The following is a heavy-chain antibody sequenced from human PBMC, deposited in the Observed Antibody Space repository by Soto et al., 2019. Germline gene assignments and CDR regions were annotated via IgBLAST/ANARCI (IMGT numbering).Heavy chain of an antibody. V-gene: IGHV3-11*01. CDR2: ISSSGSTI. D-gene: IGHD3-16*02. Sequence: PGGSLRLSCAASGFTFSDYYMSWIRQAPGKGLEWVSYISSSGSTIYYADSVKGRFTISRDNAKNSLYLQMNSLRAEDTAVYYCAREGDYVWGSYRHYYYYGMDVWGQGTTVTVSS. J-gene: IGHJ6*02. CDR3: AREGDYVWGSYRHYYYYGMDV. CDR1: GFTFSDYY.